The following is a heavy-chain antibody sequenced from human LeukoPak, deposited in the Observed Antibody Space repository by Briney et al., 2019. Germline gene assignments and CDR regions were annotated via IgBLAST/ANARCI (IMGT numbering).Heavy chain of an antibody. V-gene: IGHV3-74*01. CDR1: GFSFSSYG. Sequence: PGGSLRLSCAASGFSFSSYGLYWVRQAPGKGLVWVSRVDTDGSSTIYADSVKGRFTISRDNAKNTLYLQMSSLRAEDTAVYYCARLGGGNYFDYWGQGTLVTVSS. CDR3: ARLGGGNYFDY. CDR2: VDTDGSST. J-gene: IGHJ4*02.